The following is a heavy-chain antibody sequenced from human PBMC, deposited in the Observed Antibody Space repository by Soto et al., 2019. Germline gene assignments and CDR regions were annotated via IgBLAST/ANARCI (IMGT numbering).Heavy chain of an antibody. CDR3: TRGYYYGMDV. V-gene: IGHV3-13*01. CDR2: IGTGGDT. J-gene: IGHJ6*02. Sequence: EVQLVESGGGLVQPGGSLRLSCAASGFTFSSHDMHWVRQATGKGLEWVSAIGTGGDTYYPDSVKGRFTISRENAKNSLYLQMNNLRAADTSVYYCTRGYYYGMDVWGQGTTVTVSS. CDR1: GFTFSSHD.